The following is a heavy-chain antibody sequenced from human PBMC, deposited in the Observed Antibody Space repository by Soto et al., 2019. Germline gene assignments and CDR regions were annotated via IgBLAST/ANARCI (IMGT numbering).Heavy chain of an antibody. D-gene: IGHD6-13*01. CDR1: GFTFSSYA. CDR3: AKVEVGYSSSWYSGDYYYGMDV. J-gene: IGHJ6*02. CDR2: SSGSGGST. V-gene: IGHV3-23*01. Sequence: PGGSLRLSCAASGFTFSSYAMSWVRQAPGKGLEWVSASSGSGGSTYYADSVKGRFTISRDNSKNTLYLQMNSLRAEDTAGYYCAKVEVGYSSSWYSGDYYYGMDVWGEGTTVTVSS.